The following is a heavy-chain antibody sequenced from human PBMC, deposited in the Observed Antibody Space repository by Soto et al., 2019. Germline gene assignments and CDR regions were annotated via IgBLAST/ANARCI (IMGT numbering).Heavy chain of an antibody. CDR1: GGSVSNYT. Sequence: QVQLVQSGAEVKKPGSSVKVSCKASGGSVSNYTLSWVRQAPGQGLQWMGRIIPILGRANYAENFQGRLPIIADKSTSTAYMELSSLRSEDTAVYFCAGDSAYSNYAFDFWGQGTLVIVSS. CDR3: AGDSAYSNYAFDF. D-gene: IGHD4-4*01. CDR2: IIPILGRA. J-gene: IGHJ4*02. V-gene: IGHV1-69*08.